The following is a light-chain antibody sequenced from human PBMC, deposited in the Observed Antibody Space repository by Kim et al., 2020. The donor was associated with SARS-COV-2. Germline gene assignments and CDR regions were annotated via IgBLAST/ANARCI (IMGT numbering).Light chain of an antibody. Sequence: SKSVGDRVTITCRASQSISSWLAWYQQNPGKAPKLLIYNASSLESGVPSRFSGRGSGTEFTLTINSLQPDDFATYYCLQYNTYPYTFGQGTKLEI. CDR2: NAS. J-gene: IGKJ2*01. CDR1: QSISSW. V-gene: IGKV1-5*03. CDR3: LQYNTYPYT.